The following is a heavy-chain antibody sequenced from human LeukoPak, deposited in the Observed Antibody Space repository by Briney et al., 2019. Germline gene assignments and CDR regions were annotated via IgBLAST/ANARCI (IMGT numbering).Heavy chain of an antibody. Sequence: RTSETLSLTCAVYGGSFSGYYWSWIRQPPGKGLEWIGEINHSGSTNYNPSLKSRVTISVDTSKNQFSLKLSSVTAADTAVYYCARNYGDYGYYWGQGTLVTVSS. CDR1: GGSFSGYY. D-gene: IGHD4-17*01. CDR3: ARNYGDYGYY. V-gene: IGHV4-34*09. J-gene: IGHJ4*02. CDR2: INHSGST.